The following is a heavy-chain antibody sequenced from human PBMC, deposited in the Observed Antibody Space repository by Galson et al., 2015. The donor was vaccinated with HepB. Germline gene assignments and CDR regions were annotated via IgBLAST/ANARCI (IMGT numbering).Heavy chain of an antibody. CDR2: ISSSSSTI. Sequence: SLRLSCAASGFTFSSYSMNWVRQAPGKGLEWVSYISSSSSTIYYADSVKGRFTISRDNAKNSLYLQMNSLGDEDTAVYYCARDLNKKGIAVAGTDYWGQGTLVTVSS. CDR3: ARDLNKKGIAVAGTDY. CDR1: GFTFSSYS. V-gene: IGHV3-48*02. J-gene: IGHJ4*02. D-gene: IGHD6-19*01.